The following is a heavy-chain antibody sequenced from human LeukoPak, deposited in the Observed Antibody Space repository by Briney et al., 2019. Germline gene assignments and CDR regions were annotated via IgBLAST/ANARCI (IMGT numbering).Heavy chain of an antibody. CDR3: ARGPTVKYFDY. J-gene: IGHJ4*02. V-gene: IGHV4-39*07. D-gene: IGHD4-11*01. CDR1: GGSISSTTYY. Sequence: SETPSLTCTVSGGSISSTTYYWGWIRQPPGKGLEWIGTIYYSGSTYYNPSLKSRVTISVDTSRNQFSLKLSSVTAADTAVYYCARGPTVKYFDYWGRGTLVTVSS. CDR2: IYYSGST.